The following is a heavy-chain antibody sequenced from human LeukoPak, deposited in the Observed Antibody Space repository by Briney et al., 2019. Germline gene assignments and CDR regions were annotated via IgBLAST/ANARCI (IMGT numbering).Heavy chain of an antibody. CDR2: ISYDGSNK. Sequence: QPGGSLRLSCVASGFTFSRYAMHWVRLAPGKGLEWVAVISYDGSNKYYADSVKGRFTISRDNSKNTLYLQMNSLRAEDTALYYCARDGNFYYGPGSYCDYWGQGTLVTVSS. V-gene: IGHV3-30-3*01. D-gene: IGHD3-10*01. CDR1: GFTFSRYA. J-gene: IGHJ4*02. CDR3: ARDGNFYYGPGSYCDY.